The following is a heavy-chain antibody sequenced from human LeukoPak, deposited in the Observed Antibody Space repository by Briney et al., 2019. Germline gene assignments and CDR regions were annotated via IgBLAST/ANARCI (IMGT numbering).Heavy chain of an antibody. D-gene: IGHD5-18*01. CDR2: INPNSGGT. CDR3: ARAVSYGSRLRNDWFDP. J-gene: IGHJ5*02. V-gene: IGHV1-2*02. CDR1: GYTFTGYY. Sequence: ASVKASCKASGYTFTGYYMHWVRQAPGQGLEWMGWINPNSGGTNYAQKFQGRVTMTRDTSISTAYMELSRLRSDDTAVYYCARAVSYGSRLRNDWFDPWGQGTLVTVSS.